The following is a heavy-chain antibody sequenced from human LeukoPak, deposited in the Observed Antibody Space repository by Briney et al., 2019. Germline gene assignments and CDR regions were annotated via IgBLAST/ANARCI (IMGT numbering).Heavy chain of an antibody. CDR1: GFTFSSYG. CDR2: FGGGGGPT. CDR3: AKDRRQLANFDY. D-gene: IGHD6-13*01. Sequence: GGSLRLSCAASGFTFSSYGMSWVRQAPGKGLEWVSGFGGGGGPTYYADSVKGRFTISRDNSKNTLYLQMNSLRADDTAVYYCAKDRRQLANFDYWGQGTLVTVSS. J-gene: IGHJ4*02. V-gene: IGHV3-23*01.